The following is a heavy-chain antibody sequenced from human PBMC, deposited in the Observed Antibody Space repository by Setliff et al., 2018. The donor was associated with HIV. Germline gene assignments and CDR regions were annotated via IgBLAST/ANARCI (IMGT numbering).Heavy chain of an antibody. V-gene: IGHV1-3*01. D-gene: IGHD3-9*01. CDR3: ARDHGILTGYYTDH. J-gene: IGHJ4*02. Sequence: KASGYTFTSYAMHWVRQAPGQRLEWMGWINAGNGNTKYAQKFQARVTMTTDTSTSTAYMELRSLRSDDTAVYYCARDHGILTGYYTDHWGQGTLVTVSS. CDR2: INAGNGNT. CDR1: GYTFTSYA.